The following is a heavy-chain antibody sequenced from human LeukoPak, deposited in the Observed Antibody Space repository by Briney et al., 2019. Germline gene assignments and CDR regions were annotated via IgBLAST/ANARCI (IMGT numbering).Heavy chain of an antibody. CDR1: GFTFSSYW. CDR2: INSDGSST. CDR3: ARDSGYSYGSW. V-gene: IGHV3-74*01. D-gene: IGHD5-18*01. Sequence: QPGGSLRLSCAASGFTFSSYWMHWVRQAPGKGLVWFSRINSDGSSTSYADSVKGRFTISRDNAMNTLYLQMNSLRAEDTAVYYCARDSGYSYGSWWGQGTLVTVSS. J-gene: IGHJ4*02.